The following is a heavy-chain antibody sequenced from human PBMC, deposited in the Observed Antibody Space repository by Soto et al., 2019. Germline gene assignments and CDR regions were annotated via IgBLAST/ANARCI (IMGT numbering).Heavy chain of an antibody. CDR3: AKGRLRLAYSYYGMDV. Sequence: QVQLVESGGGVVQPGRSLRLSCAASGFTFSSYGMHWVRQAPGTGLEWVAVISYDGSNKYYADSVKGRFTISRDTSKNTLYLQMNSLRAEDTAVYYCAKGRLRLAYSYYGMDVWGHGTTVTVSS. V-gene: IGHV3-30*18. CDR1: GFTFSSYG. CDR2: ISYDGSNK. J-gene: IGHJ6*02. D-gene: IGHD3-22*01.